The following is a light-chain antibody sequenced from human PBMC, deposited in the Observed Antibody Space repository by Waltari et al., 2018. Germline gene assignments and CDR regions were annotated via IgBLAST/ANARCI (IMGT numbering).Light chain of an antibody. CDR2: DVS. CDR1: SRDVGFYNY. V-gene: IGLV2-14*01. Sequence: QSALTQPTSVSGSPGQSITISCTGTSRDVGFYNYVSWYQQYPGKVPQLLIYDVSDRPSGVSSRFSGSKSGHTASLTISGLQADDEADYYCNSYTGSSAWVFGGGTKVTVL. CDR3: NSYTGSSAWV. J-gene: IGLJ3*02.